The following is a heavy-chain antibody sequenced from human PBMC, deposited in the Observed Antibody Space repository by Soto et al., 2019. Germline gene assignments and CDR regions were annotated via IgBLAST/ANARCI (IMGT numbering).Heavy chain of an antibody. D-gene: IGHD2-2*02. CDR1: GFAFNNYG. CDR3: AKCARETATSCHRGIDY. V-gene: IGHV3-21*01. CDR2: ISKSDYT. Sequence: PGGSLRLSCTVSGFAFNNYGINWVRQAPGKGLEWVSSISKSDYTYYSDSVKGRFAISRDNAKSSVSLQMNTLRVEDTAVYYCAKCARETATSCHRGIDYWGRGTLVTVSS. J-gene: IGHJ4*02.